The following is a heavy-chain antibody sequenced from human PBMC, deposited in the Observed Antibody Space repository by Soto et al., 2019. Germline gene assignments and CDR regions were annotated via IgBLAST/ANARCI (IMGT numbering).Heavy chain of an antibody. CDR1: GFTFDDYT. Sequence: GGSLRLSCAASGFTFDDYTMHWVRQAPGKGLEWVSLISWDGGSTYYADSVKGRFTISRDNSKNSLYLQMNSLRTEDTALYYCARQAAAGSYWYFDLWGRGTLVTVSS. V-gene: IGHV3-43*01. CDR3: ARQAAAGSYWYFDL. D-gene: IGHD6-13*01. CDR2: ISWDGGST. J-gene: IGHJ2*01.